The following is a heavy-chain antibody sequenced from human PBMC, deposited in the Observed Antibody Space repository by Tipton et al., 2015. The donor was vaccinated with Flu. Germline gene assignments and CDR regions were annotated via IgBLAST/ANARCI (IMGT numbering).Heavy chain of an antibody. Sequence: LRLSCTVSGASVSSATYYWSWIRQPPGKGLEYIGYLYYNGYTNYNPSLKSRVTISLDSSKNQFSLRLSSVTAADTALYYCASANYYDSTGFFPLIWGQGTMVTVSS. CDR2: LYYNGYT. J-gene: IGHJ3*02. D-gene: IGHD3-22*01. CDR1: GASVSSATYY. V-gene: IGHV4-61*01. CDR3: ASANYYDSTGFFPLI.